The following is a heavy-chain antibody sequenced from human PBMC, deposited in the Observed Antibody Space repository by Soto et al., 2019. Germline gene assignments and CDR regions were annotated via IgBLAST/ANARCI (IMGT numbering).Heavy chain of an antibody. CDR2: INSDGTRT. V-gene: IGHV3-74*01. CDR3: ARVAVGYYYMDV. Sequence: EVQLVESGGGLVQPGGSLRLSCAASGFTFSNYWMHWVRQAPGKGLVWGSRINSDGTRTNYADSVKGRFTISRDNAENTLYLQMNSLTAEDTAVYYCARVAVGYYYMDVWGKGTRVTVSS. CDR1: GFTFSNYW. J-gene: IGHJ6*03.